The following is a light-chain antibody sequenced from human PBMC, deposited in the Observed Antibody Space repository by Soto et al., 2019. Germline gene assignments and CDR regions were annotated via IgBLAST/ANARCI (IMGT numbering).Light chain of an antibody. J-gene: IGKJ4*01. CDR2: LGS. CDR3: MQALQTPLT. Sequence: ILMTQSPLTLPVTPGEPASISCRSSQSLLYNNTYNYLDWYLQKPGQSPQLLIYLGSNRASEVPDRFSGSGSGTDFTLKISRVEAEDVGVYYCMQALQTPLTSGGGGKADNK. CDR1: QSLLYNNTYNY. V-gene: IGKV2-28*01.